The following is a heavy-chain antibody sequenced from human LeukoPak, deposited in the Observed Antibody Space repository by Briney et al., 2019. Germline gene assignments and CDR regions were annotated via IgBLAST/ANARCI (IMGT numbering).Heavy chain of an antibody. CDR2: INPSGAST. Sequence: ASVKVSCKASGYTFTSYYMHWVRQAPGQGLEWMGIINPSGASTRYAQKFQGRVTMTRDTSISTAYMELSRLRSDDTAVYYCARVSRSSSFYYYMDVWGKGTTVTVSS. V-gene: IGHV1-46*01. D-gene: IGHD6-13*01. CDR3: ARVSRSSSFYYYMDV. CDR1: GYTFTSYY. J-gene: IGHJ6*03.